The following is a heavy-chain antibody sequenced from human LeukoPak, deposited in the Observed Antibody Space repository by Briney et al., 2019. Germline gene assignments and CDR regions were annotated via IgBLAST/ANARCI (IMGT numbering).Heavy chain of an antibody. V-gene: IGHV3-48*01. D-gene: IGHD1-26*01. CDR1: GITFSTYW. CDR2: ISSSTTTTI. Sequence: GGSLRLSCAASGITFSTYWMNWVRQAPGKGLEWVSYISSSTTTTIYYADSVKGRFTISRDNAKNSLYLQINSLRAEDTAVFYCARSRSGSYFDYWGQGTLVTVS. CDR3: ARSRSGSYFDY. J-gene: IGHJ4*02.